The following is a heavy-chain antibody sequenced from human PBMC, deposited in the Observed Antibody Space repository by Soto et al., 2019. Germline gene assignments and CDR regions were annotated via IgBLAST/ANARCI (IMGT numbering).Heavy chain of an antibody. CDR1: GYTFTSYD. D-gene: IGHD2-15*01. Sequence: ASVKVSCKASGYTFTSYDINWVRQATGQGLEWMGWMNPNSGNTGYAQKFQGRVTMTRNTSISTAYMELSSLRSEDTAVYYCARAIRYCSGGSCYIYYYYMDVWGKGTTVTVSS. V-gene: IGHV1-8*01. J-gene: IGHJ6*03. CDR3: ARAIRYCSGGSCYIYYYYMDV. CDR2: MNPNSGNT.